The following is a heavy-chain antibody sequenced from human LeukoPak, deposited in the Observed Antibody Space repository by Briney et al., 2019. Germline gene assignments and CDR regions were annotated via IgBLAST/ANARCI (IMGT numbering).Heavy chain of an antibody. D-gene: IGHD4-17*01. CDR2: INHSGCT. CDR3: TRMTTGHDY. J-gene: IGHJ4*02. CDR1: GVSFNDYY. V-gene: IGHV4-34*01. Sequence: PSETLSLTCAVSGVSFNDYYWSWVRQPPGKGLEWIGEINHSGCTNDSPSLKSRVTMSIDTSRKQFSLNLRSVTVADTAVYYCTRMTTGHDYWGQGTLVTVSS.